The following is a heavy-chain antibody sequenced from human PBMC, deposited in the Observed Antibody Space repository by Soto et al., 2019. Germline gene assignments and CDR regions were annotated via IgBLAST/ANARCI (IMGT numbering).Heavy chain of an antibody. J-gene: IGHJ6*02. CDR3: ARGSSKIQPSYYYYGMDV. D-gene: IGHD6-13*01. V-gene: IGHV1-18*01. CDR1: GYTFTSYG. CDR2: ISAYNGNT. Sequence: ASVKVSCKASGYTFTSYGISWVRQAPGQGLEWMGWISAYNGNTNYAQKLQGRVTMTTDTSTSTAYMELRSLRSDDTAVYYCARGSSKIQPSYYYYGMDVWGQGTTVTVSS.